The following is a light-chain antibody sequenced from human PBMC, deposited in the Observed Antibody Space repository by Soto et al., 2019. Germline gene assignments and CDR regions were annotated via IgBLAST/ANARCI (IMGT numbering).Light chain of an antibody. V-gene: IGLV4-69*01. CDR3: QTWGTGPWV. J-gene: IGLJ3*02. CDR2: LNSDGNH. CDR1: SGHSSYA. Sequence: QLVLTQSPSASASLGASVKLTCTLSSGHSSYAIAWHRQQPEKGPRYLMKLNSDGNHSKGDGIPDRFSGSSSGAERYLTISSLQSEDEADYYCQTWGTGPWVFGGGTKLTVL.